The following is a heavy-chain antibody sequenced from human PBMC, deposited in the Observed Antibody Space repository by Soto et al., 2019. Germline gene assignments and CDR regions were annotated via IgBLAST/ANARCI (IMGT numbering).Heavy chain of an antibody. CDR3: TTWGWFGQEYFDL. CDR2: IKSKTDGGTT. Sequence: PGGSLRLPCAASGFTFSNAWMSWVRQAPGKGLEWVGRIKSKTDGGTTDYAAPVKGRFTISRDDSKNTLYLQMNSLKTEDTAVYYCTTWGWFGQEYFDLWGRGTLVTVSS. D-gene: IGHD3-10*01. CDR1: GFTFSNAW. J-gene: IGHJ2*01. V-gene: IGHV3-15*01.